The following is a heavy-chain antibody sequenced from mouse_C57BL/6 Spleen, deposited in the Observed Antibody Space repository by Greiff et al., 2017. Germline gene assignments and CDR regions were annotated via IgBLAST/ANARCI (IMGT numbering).Heavy chain of an antibody. D-gene: IGHD1-1*01. V-gene: IGHV3-6*01. J-gene: IGHJ1*03. CDR1: GYSITSGYY. Sequence: EVKLMESGPGLVKPFQSLSLTCSVTGYSITSGYYWNWIRQFPGNKLEWMGYISYDGSNYYNSSLKNRVSITRDTSKNQFFLELNSVTTEYTATYICARDGSTVVNWYFGVWGTGATVTVSS. CDR3: ARDGSTVVNWYFGV. CDR2: ISYDGSN.